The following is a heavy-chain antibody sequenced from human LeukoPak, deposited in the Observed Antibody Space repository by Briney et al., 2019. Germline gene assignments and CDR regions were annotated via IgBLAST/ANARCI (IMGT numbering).Heavy chain of an antibody. Sequence: TGGSLRLSCAASGFTFSSYWMSWVRQAPGKGLEWVANIKQDGSEKYYVDSVKGRFTISRDNAKNSLYLQMNSLRAEDTAVYYCARAMGYQLLYAGWFDPWGQGTLVTVSP. D-gene: IGHD2-2*02. CDR3: ARAMGYQLLYAGWFDP. J-gene: IGHJ5*02. V-gene: IGHV3-7*01. CDR1: GFTFSSYW. CDR2: IKQDGSEK.